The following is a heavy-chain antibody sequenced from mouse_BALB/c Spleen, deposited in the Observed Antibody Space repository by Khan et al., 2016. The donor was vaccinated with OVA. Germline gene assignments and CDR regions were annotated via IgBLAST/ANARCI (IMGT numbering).Heavy chain of an antibody. CDR3: DRYHYGNYGFAY. CDR1: GFSLTSYG. J-gene: IGHJ3*01. D-gene: IGHD2-1*01. Sequence: VQLQESGPGLVQPSQSLSITCTVSGFSLTSYGVHWVRQSPGKGLEWLGVIWSGGSTAYNAAFISRLSISKDNSKSQVFFKMNSLQANDTAIYYCDRYHYGNYGFAYWGQGTLVTVSA. CDR2: IWSGGST. V-gene: IGHV2-2*02.